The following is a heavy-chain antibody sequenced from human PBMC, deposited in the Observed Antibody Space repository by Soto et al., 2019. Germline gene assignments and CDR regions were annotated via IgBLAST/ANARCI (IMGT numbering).Heavy chain of an antibody. Sequence: TLSLTCAVSGGSISSGGYSWSWIRQPPGKGLEWIGYIYHSGSTYYNPSLKSRVTISVDRSKNQFSLKLSSVTAADTAVYYCAREGATTSLDYWGQRTLVTVSS. V-gene: IGHV4-30-2*01. CDR1: GGSISSGGYS. J-gene: IGHJ4*02. D-gene: IGHD1-26*01. CDR3: AREGATTSLDY. CDR2: IYHSGST.